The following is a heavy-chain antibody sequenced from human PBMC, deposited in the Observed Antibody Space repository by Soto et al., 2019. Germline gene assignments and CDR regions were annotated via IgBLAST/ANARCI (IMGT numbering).Heavy chain of an antibody. CDR1: GGSVSSGSYY. CDR2: IYYSGST. Sequence: SETLSLTCTVSGGSVSSGSYYWSWIRQPPGKGLEWIGYIYYSGSTNYNPSLKSRVTISVDTSKNQFSLKLSSVTAADTAVYYCARDSTYYYDSSGYYTTYYFDYWGQGTLVTVSS. CDR3: ARDSTYYYDSSGYYTTYYFDY. V-gene: IGHV4-61*01. D-gene: IGHD3-22*01. J-gene: IGHJ4*02.